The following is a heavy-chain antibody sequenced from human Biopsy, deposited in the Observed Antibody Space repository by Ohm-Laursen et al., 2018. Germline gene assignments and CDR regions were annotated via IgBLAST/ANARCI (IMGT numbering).Heavy chain of an antibody. D-gene: IGHD2-2*01. CDR2: INPKSGDT. J-gene: IGHJ2*01. CDR1: GYTFTAFS. Sequence: SVKVSCKPSGYTFTAFSVHWLRQAPGQGLEWIGWINPKSGDTDYPQNFQGRVSMTRDTSISTAYMDLSRLRSDDTAVYYCARGRRHCSGTCSRWYFDLWGRGTLVTVSS. CDR3: ARGRRHCSGTCSRWYFDL. V-gene: IGHV1-2*02.